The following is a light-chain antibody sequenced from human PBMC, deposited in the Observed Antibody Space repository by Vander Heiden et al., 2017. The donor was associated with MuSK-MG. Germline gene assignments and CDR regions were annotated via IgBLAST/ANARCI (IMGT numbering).Light chain of an antibody. Sequence: DIQMTQSPSPLSASVGDRVTITCRASQSISSWLAWYQQKPGKAPKLLIYKASSLESGVPSRFSGSGSGTEFTLTISSLQPDDFATYYCQQDNNYPLAFGGGTKVEIK. V-gene: IGKV1-5*03. CDR3: QQDNNYPLA. CDR1: QSISSW. J-gene: IGKJ4*01. CDR2: KAS.